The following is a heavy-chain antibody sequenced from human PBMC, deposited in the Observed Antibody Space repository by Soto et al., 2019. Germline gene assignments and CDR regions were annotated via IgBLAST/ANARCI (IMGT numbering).Heavy chain of an antibody. Sequence: SETLSLTCTVSGGSISSYYWSWIRQPPGKGLEWIGYIYYSGSTNYNPSLKSRATISVDTSKNQFSLKPSSVTAADTAVYYCAKYGAIWDRYYYYYYMAVWGKGTTVTVSS. CDR2: IYYSGST. D-gene: IGHD3-16*01. V-gene: IGHV4-59*01. J-gene: IGHJ6*03. CDR3: AKYGAIWDRYYYYYYMAV. CDR1: GGSISSYY.